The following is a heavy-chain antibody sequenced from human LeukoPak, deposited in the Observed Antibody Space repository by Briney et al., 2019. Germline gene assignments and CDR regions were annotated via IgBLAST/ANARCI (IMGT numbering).Heavy chain of an antibody. CDR3: VRDRGYSTFDY. CDR1: GFPFSNYW. V-gene: IGHV3-7*01. J-gene: IGHJ4*02. CDR2: MKEDGGEI. Sequence: PGGSPRLSCAGSGFPFSNYWMAWVRQAPGKGLEWVANMKEDGGEINYVDSVKGRFTISRDNAKNSLDLQMNSLRVDDTAVYYCVRDRGYSTFDYWGPGTLVIVSS. D-gene: IGHD4-23*01.